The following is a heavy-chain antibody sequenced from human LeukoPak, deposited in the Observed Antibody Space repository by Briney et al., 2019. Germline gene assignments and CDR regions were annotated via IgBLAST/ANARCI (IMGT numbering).Heavy chain of an antibody. V-gene: IGHV3-23*01. CDR1: GFTVNTCA. Sequence: GGSLRLSCEASGFTVNTCAMSWVRQPPGKGLEWVSAISGSGGSTYYADSVKGRFTISRDNSKNTLYLQMNSLRAEDTAVYYCVNYIPLASTWFDPWGQGTLVTVSS. CDR2: ISGSGGST. D-gene: IGHD2-21*01. J-gene: IGHJ5*02. CDR3: VNYIPLASTWFDP.